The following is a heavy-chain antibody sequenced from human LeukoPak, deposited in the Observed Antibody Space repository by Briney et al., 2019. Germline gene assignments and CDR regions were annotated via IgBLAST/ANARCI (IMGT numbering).Heavy chain of an antibody. V-gene: IGHV3-30*18. CDR3: AKDSTVTAFDY. CDR2: ISYDGSNK. CDR1: GFTFSDFC. Sequence: GALRLSCSASGFTFSDFCIPWVRQAPGKGVEWVAFISYDGSNKYYADSVKGRFTISRDNSKNTLYLQMNSLRAEDTAVYYCAKDSTVTAFDYWGQGTLVTVSS. D-gene: IGHD4-17*01. J-gene: IGHJ4*02.